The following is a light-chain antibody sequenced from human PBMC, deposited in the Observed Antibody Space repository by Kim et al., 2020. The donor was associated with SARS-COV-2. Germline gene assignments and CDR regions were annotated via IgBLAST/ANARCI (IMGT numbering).Light chain of an antibody. Sequence: EIVLTQSPGTLSLSPGERATLSCRASQSVSGSYLAWYQQKPGQAPRLLIYGASSRATGISDRFSGSGSGTDFTLTISRLEPEDFAVYYCQQYGSSPKYTFGQGTKLEI. V-gene: IGKV3-20*01. CDR1: QSVSGSY. CDR3: QQYGSSPKYT. J-gene: IGKJ2*01. CDR2: GAS.